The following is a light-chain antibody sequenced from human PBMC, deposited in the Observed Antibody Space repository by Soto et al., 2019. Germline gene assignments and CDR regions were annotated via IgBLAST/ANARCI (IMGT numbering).Light chain of an antibody. CDR1: SSDLGGYNS. CDR2: DVT. V-gene: IGLV2-14*01. CDR3: SSFASSRTDV. J-gene: IGLJ1*01. Sequence: QSALTQPASVSGSPGQSITISCTGTSSDLGGYNSVSWYQLHPGKAPNLILYDVTHRPSGVSYRFSGCQSGNAAPLTISVLQAEDEAYYFCSSFASSRTDVFGSGTKHPVL.